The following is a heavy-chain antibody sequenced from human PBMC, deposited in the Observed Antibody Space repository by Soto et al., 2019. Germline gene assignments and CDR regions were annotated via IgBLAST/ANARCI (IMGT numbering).Heavy chain of an antibody. CDR1: GYTFTSYD. Sequence: QVQLVQSGAEVKKPGASVKVSCKASGYTFTSYDINWVRQATGQGLGWMGWMNPNSGNTGYAQKFQGRVTMTRNTSISTAYMELSSLRSEATAVYYCARSVGWLASLDYWGQGTLVTVSS. CDR3: ARSVGWLASLDY. D-gene: IGHD6-19*01. CDR2: MNPNSGNT. J-gene: IGHJ4*02. V-gene: IGHV1-8*01.